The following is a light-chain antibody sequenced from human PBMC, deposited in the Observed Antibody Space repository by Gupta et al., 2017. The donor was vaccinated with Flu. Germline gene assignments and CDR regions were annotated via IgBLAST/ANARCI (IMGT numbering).Light chain of an antibody. CDR1: QSGATY. J-gene: IGKJ4*01. CDR2: DAS. V-gene: IGKV3-11*01. Sequence: PATLSLSPGERVTLSCRASQSGATYLAWYQHRPGQAPRLLIYDASDRATGIPDRFSGSGSGTDFTLTISSLEPEDFAVYYCQQRSSWPPTFGGGTNVEMK. CDR3: QQRSSWPPT.